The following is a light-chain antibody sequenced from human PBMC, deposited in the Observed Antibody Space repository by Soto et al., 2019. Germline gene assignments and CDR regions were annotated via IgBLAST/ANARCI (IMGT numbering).Light chain of an antibody. CDR1: QSISTW. V-gene: IGKV1-5*03. J-gene: IGKJ1*01. CDR3: QQYLNRWT. Sequence: DIQMTQSPSTLSASVGDRVTITCRASQSISTWLAWYQQKPGKAPKLLIYKASSLEGGVPSRFSGSGSGTEFTLTIRSLQPDDFATYYCQQYLNRWTFGQGTKVQIK. CDR2: KAS.